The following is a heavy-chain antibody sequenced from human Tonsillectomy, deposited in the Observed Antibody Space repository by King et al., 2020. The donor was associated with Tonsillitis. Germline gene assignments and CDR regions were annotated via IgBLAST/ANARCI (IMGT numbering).Heavy chain of an antibody. CDR2: INSDVSST. V-gene: IGHV3-74*01. D-gene: IGHD1-26*01. J-gene: IGHJ4*02. Sequence: VQLVESGGGLVQPGGSLRLSCAASGFSFSDYWMHWVRQAPGKGLVWVSRINSDVSSTSYADSVKGRFTISRDNAKNTLYLQMNSLRAEDTAVYFCARDQVVGASIDYWGQGTLVTVSS. CDR1: GFSFSDYW. CDR3: ARDQVVGASIDY.